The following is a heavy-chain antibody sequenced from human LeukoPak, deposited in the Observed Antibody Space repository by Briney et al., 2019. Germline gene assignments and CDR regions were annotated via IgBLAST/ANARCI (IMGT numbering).Heavy chain of an antibody. Sequence: PSETLSLTCAVYGGSFSGYYWSWIRQPPGKGLEWIGEINHSGSTNYNPSLKSRVTISVDTSKNQFSLKLSSVTAADTAVYYCARHHFASTIFGVYPYFDYWGQGTLVTVSS. CDR2: INHSGST. CDR3: ARHHFASTIFGVYPYFDY. J-gene: IGHJ4*02. CDR1: GGSFSGYY. V-gene: IGHV4-34*01. D-gene: IGHD3-3*01.